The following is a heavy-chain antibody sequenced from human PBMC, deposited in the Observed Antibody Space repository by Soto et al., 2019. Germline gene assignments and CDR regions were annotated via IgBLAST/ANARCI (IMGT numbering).Heavy chain of an antibody. V-gene: IGHV4-31*03. Sequence: QVQLQESGPGLVKPSRTLSLTCTVSGGSISSGGYYWSWIRQHPGKGLEWIGYIYYSGSTYYNPSLKSRVTISVDTSKNQFSLKLSSVTAADTAVYYCARSKSSIAAPAFDYWGQGTLVTVSS. D-gene: IGHD6-6*01. CDR3: ARSKSSIAAPAFDY. J-gene: IGHJ4*02. CDR1: GGSISSGGYY. CDR2: IYYSGST.